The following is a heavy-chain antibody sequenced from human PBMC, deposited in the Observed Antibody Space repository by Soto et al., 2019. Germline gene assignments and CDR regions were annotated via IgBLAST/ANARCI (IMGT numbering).Heavy chain of an antibody. CDR2: IYYSGST. Sequence: QVQLQESGPGLVKPSQTLSLTCTVSGGSISSGGYYWSWIRQPPGKGLECIGYIYYSGSTYYNASLKSRVTVSVDTSKNQSSLKLSAVTAADTAVYYCARVRGGWRFDEWGQGTLVSVSS. V-gene: IGHV4-31*03. CDR3: ARVRGGWRFDE. J-gene: IGHJ4*02. CDR1: GGSISSGGYY.